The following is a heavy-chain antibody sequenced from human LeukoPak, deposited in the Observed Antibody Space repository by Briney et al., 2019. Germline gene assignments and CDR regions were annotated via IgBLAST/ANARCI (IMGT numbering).Heavy chain of an antibody. J-gene: IGHJ4*02. CDR2: IYYSGST. V-gene: IGHV4-61*01. D-gene: IGHD1/OR15-1a*01. CDR3: AREGSRTPFDF. CDR1: GGSVSSGSDY. Sequence: EPSETLSLTCTVSGGSVSSGSDYWTWIRQPPGKGLEWIGHIYYSGSTNYNPSLKSRVTISVNTSKNQFSLKLKSVTAADTAVYYCAREGSRTPFDFWGQGTLVTVSS.